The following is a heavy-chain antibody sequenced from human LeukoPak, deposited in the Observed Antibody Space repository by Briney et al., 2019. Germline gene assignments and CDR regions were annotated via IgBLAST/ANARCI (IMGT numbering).Heavy chain of an antibody. CDR2: ISGSGGST. CDR3: AKAPIVVVVAAWFDP. J-gene: IGHJ5*02. V-gene: IGHV3-23*01. D-gene: IGHD2-15*01. Sequence: GGSLRLSCAASGFTFSSYAMSWVRQAPGKGLEWVSAISGSGGSTYYADSVEGRFTISRDNSKNTLYLQMNSLRAEDTAVYYCAKAPIVVVVAAWFDPWGQGTLVTVSS. CDR1: GFTFSSYA.